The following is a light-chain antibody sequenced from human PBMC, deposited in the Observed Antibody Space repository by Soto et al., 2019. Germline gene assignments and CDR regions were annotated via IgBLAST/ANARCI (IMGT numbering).Light chain of an antibody. CDR2: KAS. Sequence: DIQMTQSPSTLSGSVGDRVTITCRASQTISSWLAWYQQKPGKAPKLLIYKASTLKSGVPSRFSGSGSGTEFTLTISSLQPDDFATYYCQHYKSYSEACGQGTKV. CDR1: QTISSW. V-gene: IGKV1-5*03. CDR3: QHYKSYSEA. J-gene: IGKJ1*01.